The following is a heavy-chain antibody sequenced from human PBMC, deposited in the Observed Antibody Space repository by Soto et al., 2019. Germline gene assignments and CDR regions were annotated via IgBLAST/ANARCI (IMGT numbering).Heavy chain of an antibody. CDR1: GGSISSSSYY. CDR2: FYYSEST. J-gene: IGHJ4*02. V-gene: IGHV4-39*01. CDR3: ARRYGSAIDY. D-gene: IGHD1-26*01. Sequence: SETLSLTCAVSGGSISSSSYYWGWIRQPPGKGLEWIGSFYYSESTYYNPSLKSRVTISVDTSKNQFSLKLSSVTAADTAVYYCARRYGSAIDYWGQGTLVTVSS.